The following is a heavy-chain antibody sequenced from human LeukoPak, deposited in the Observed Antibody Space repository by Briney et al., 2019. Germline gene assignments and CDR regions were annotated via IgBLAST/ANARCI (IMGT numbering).Heavy chain of an antibody. CDR1: GYTFAGYY. CDR3: ARFVDTAMDAFDI. J-gene: IGHJ3*02. CDR2: INPNSGGT. V-gene: IGHV1-2*06. Sequence: GASVKVSCKASGYTFAGYYMHWVRQAPGQGLEWLGRINPNSGGTNYAQKFQGRVTMTRDTSISTAYMELSRLRSDYTAAYYCARFVDTAMDAFDIWGQGTMVTVSS. D-gene: IGHD5-18*01.